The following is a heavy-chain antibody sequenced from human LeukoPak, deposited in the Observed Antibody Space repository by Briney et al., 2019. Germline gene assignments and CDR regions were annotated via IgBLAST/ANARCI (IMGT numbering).Heavy chain of an antibody. Sequence: TGGSLRLSCAASGFTFSSYWMSWVRQAPGKGLEWVSAISGSGGSTYYADSVKGRFTISRDNSKNTLYLQMNSLRAEDTAVYYCAKDLGWKRYFQVWGQGTLVTVSS. CDR3: AKDLGWKRYFQV. CDR2: ISGSGGST. V-gene: IGHV3-23*01. J-gene: IGHJ4*02. CDR1: GFTFSSYW. D-gene: IGHD3-9*01.